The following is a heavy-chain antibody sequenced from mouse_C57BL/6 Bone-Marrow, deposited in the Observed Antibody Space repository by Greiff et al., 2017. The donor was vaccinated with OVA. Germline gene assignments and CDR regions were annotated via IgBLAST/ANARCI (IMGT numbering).Heavy chain of an antibody. CDR2: ISSGGSYT. Sequence: EVQLVESGGDLVKPGGSLKLSCAASGFTFSSYGMSWVRQTPDKRLEWVATISSGGSYTYYPDSVKGRFTISRDNAKNTLYLQMSSLKSEDTAVYYCARHNRDGYQFAYWGQGTLVTVSA. CDR1: GFTFSSYG. V-gene: IGHV5-6*01. J-gene: IGHJ3*01. CDR3: ARHNRDGYQFAY. D-gene: IGHD2-3*01.